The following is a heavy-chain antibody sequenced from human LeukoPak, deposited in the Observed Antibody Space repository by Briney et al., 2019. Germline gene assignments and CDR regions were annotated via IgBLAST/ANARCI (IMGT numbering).Heavy chain of an antibody. CDR1: GGSISGYY. J-gene: IGHJ4*02. Sequence: SETLSLTCIVSGGSISGYYWSWIRQPAGKGLEWIGRIYISGNTNYDPSLKSRVTMSVDTSKNQFSLNLSSVTAADTAVYYCARASGGIQVWDYWGQGTLVTVSS. CDR3: ARASGGIQVWDY. CDR2: IYISGNT. V-gene: IGHV4-4*07. D-gene: IGHD5-18*01.